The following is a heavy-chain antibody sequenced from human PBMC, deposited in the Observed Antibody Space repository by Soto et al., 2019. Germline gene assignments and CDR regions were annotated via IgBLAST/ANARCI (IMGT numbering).Heavy chain of an antibody. CDR3: ARLRAGYYYFVLDV. V-gene: IGHV5-10-1*01. CDR1: GYSFNNYW. J-gene: IGHJ6*02. CDR2: IDPSDSYT. Sequence: GESLKISCKGSGYSFNNYWINWVRQMPGKGLEWMGRIDPSDSYTNYSPSFQGHVTISADKSISTAYLQWSSLKASDTAMYYCARLRAGYYYFVLDVWGQGTTVTVSS.